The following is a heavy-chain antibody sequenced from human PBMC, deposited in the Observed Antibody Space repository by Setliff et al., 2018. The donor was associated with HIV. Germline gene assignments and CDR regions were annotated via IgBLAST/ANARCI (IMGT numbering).Heavy chain of an antibody. CDR2: ISYDGNNK. J-gene: IGHJ6*02. CDR3: AREGLLVTTVGGAYWYHGMDV. V-gene: IGHV3-30-3*01. D-gene: IGHD4-4*01. CDR1: GFTFSTYA. Sequence: PGGSLRLSCAASGFTFSTYAMHWVRQAPGKGLEWVSVISYDGNNKYYADSVKGRFTISRDNSKNTLYLQMNSLRAEDTAVYYCAREGLLVTTVGGAYWYHGMDVWGQGTTGTVSS.